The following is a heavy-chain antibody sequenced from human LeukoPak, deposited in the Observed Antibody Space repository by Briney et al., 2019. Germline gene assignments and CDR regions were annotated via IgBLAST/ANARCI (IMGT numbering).Heavy chain of an antibody. Sequence: GRSLRLSCTASGFTFSSYAMHWVRQAPGKGLEWVAVISYDGSNKYYADSVKGRFTISRDNSKNTLYLQMNSLRAEGTAVYHCARAVSDSSCWSPNSGGQRTLVTVSS. D-gene: IGHD6-19*01. CDR3: ARAVSDSSCWSPNS. CDR2: ISYDGSNK. J-gene: IGHJ5*01. V-gene: IGHV3-30*04. CDR1: GFTFSSYA.